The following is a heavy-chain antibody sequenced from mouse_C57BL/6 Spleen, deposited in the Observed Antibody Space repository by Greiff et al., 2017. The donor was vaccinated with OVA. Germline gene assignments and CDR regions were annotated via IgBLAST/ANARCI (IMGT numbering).Heavy chain of an antibody. CDR2: SNPGSGGT. Sequence: QVQLQQSGAELVRPGTSVKVSCKASGYAFTNYLIEWVKQRPGQGLEWIGVSNPGSGGTNYNEKFKGKATLTADKSSSTAYMQLSSLTSEDSAFYFWPRFTTVVAYYFDYWGQGTTLTVSS. D-gene: IGHD1-1*01. CDR1: GYAFTNYL. J-gene: IGHJ2*01. V-gene: IGHV1-54*01. CDR3: PRFTTVVAYYFDY.